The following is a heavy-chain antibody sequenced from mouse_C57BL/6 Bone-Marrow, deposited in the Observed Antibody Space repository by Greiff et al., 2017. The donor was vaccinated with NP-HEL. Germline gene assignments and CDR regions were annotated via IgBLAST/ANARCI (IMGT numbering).Heavy chain of an antibody. J-gene: IGHJ3*01. V-gene: IGHV2-2*01. CDR2: IWSGGST. CDR1: GFSLTSYG. Sequence: VPLQQSGPGLVQPSQSLSITCTVSGFSLTSYGVHWVRQSPGKGLEWLGVIWSGGSTDYNAAFISRLSISKDNSKSQVFFKMNSLQADDTAIYYCARDYDGFLWFAYWGQGTLVTVSA. D-gene: IGHD2-3*01. CDR3: ARDYDGFLWFAY.